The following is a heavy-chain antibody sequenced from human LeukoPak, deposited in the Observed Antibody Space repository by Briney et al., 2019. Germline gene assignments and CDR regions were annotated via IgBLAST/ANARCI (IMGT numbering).Heavy chain of an antibody. Sequence: GGSLRLSCAASVFTFSSFGMNWVRQAPGKGLEWVSYISSSSSTIYYADSVKGRFTISRDNAKNSLYLQMNSLRAEDTAVYYCARMTVSGRDNWFDPWGQGTLVTVSS. CDR1: VFTFSSFG. CDR3: ARMTVSGRDNWFDP. J-gene: IGHJ5*02. CDR2: ISSSSSTI. D-gene: IGHD6-19*01. V-gene: IGHV3-48*01.